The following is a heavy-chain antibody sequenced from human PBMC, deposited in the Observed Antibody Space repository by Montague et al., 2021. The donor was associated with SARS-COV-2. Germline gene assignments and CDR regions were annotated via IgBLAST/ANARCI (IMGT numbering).Heavy chain of an antibody. CDR3: AKDREMDYSPDY. J-gene: IGHJ4*02. Sequence: SLKSRFTVSRDNSRNTLYLQMNSLRAEDTAIYYCAKDREMDYSPDYWGQGTLVTVSS. D-gene: IGHD5-24*01. V-gene: IGHV3-23*01.